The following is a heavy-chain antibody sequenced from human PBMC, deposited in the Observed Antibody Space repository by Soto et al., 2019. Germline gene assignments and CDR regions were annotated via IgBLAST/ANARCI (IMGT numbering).Heavy chain of an antibody. Sequence: QEQLVESGGGVVQPGRSLRLSCAASGFTFSNYGMHWVRQAPGKGLEWVAVIWFDESYEYYADSVKGRFTISRDNSKNTLYRHMNSLRAEDTAVYYCARDDSPSRGVYIYGMDVWGQGTTVTVS. J-gene: IGHJ6*02. V-gene: IGHV3-33*01. CDR2: IWFDESYE. CDR3: ARDDSPSRGVYIYGMDV. CDR1: GFTFSNYG. D-gene: IGHD5-12*01.